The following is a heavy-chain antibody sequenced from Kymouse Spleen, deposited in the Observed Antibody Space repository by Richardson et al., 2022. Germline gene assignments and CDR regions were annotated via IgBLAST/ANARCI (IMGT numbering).Heavy chain of an antibody. Sequence: EVQLVESGGGLVQPGRSLRLSCAASGFTFDDYAMHWVRQAPGKGLEWVSGISWNSGSIGYADSVKGRFTISRDNAKNSLYLQMNSLRAEDTALYYCAKDMRSPMVRGVPSYYGMDVWGQGTTVTVSS. CDR1: GFTFDDYA. D-gene: IGHD3-10*01. CDR3: AKDMRSPMVRGVPSYYGMDV. CDR2: ISWNSGSI. V-gene: IGHV3-9*01. J-gene: IGHJ6*02.